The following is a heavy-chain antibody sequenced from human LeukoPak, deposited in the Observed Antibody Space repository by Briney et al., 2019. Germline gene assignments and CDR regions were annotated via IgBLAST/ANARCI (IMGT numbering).Heavy chain of an antibody. J-gene: IGHJ4*02. Sequence: GGSLRLSCAASGFTFSSYAMNWVRQAPGKGLEWVSTISGGGDRIYYADSVKGRFTISRDNSKNTLYLQMNSLRAEDTAVYYYAKGPRTVRFGDRHKGMFDYWGQGTLVTVSS. CDR3: AKGPRTVRFGDRHKGMFDY. CDR1: GFTFSSYA. D-gene: IGHD3-10*01. V-gene: IGHV3-23*01. CDR2: ISGGGDRI.